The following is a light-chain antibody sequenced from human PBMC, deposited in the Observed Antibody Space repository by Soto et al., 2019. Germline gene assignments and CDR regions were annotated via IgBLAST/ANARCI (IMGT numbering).Light chain of an antibody. Sequence: EIVLTQSPGTLSLSPGERATLSCRASQSVTSNYLAWYQQKPGQAPRLLIYGASSRTTGIPDRFSGSGSGTDFTHTISRLEPEDFAVDYCQHYGSSFTFGHGTKVDIK. J-gene: IGKJ3*01. CDR2: GAS. CDR3: QHYGSSFT. CDR1: QSVTSNY. V-gene: IGKV3-20*01.